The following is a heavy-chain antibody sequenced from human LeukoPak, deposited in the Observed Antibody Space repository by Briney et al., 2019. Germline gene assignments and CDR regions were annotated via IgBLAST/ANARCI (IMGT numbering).Heavy chain of an antibody. D-gene: IGHD4-17*01. J-gene: IGHJ4*02. CDR2: ISASGGRT. CDR3: AKEAGDYYFDY. Sequence: GGTLTLSCAASGFTFSSYGMNWVRQAPGKGLDWVSTISASGGRTYYADSVKGRLAISRDKSKNTLYLQMNSLRAADTAVYYCAKEAGDYYFDYWGQGTLVTVSS. V-gene: IGHV3-23*01. CDR1: GFTFSSYG.